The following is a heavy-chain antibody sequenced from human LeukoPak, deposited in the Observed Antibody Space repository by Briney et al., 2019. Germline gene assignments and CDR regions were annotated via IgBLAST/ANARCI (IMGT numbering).Heavy chain of an antibody. V-gene: IGHV3-30*02. CDR1: RFTFSSYG. CDR2: IRYDGNKE. J-gene: IGHJ4*02. Sequence: GGSLRLSCAASRFTFSSYGMHWVRQAPGKGLEWVAFIRYDGNKEQYADSVKGRFTISRDNSKNMLYLQMNTLRAEDTAVYYCAKDPPSGLMKGVAGGGREGGYFDYWGQGTLVTVSS. CDR3: AKDPPSGLMKGVAGGGREGGYFDY. D-gene: IGHD3-22*01.